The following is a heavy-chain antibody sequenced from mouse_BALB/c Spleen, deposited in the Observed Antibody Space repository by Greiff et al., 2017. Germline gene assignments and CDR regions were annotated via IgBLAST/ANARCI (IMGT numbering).Heavy chain of an antibody. Sequence: EVQLHQSGPELVKPGASVKMSCKASGYTFTSYVMHWVKQKPGQGLEWIGYINPYNDGTKYNEKFKGKATLTSDKSSSTAYMELSSLTSEDSAVYYCARGYGSSYNAMDYWGQGTSVTVSS. J-gene: IGHJ4*01. CDR1: GYTFTSYV. CDR3: ARGYGSSYNAMDY. V-gene: IGHV1-14*01. D-gene: IGHD1-1*01. CDR2: INPYNDGT.